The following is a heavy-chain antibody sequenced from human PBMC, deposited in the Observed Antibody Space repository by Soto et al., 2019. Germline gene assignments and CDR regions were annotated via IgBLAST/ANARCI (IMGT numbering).Heavy chain of an antibody. CDR1: GLTFSSYD. J-gene: IGHJ4*02. CDR2: ISYDEGNK. Sequence: GGSLRLSCAASGLTFSSYDMHWVRQAPGKGLEWVAVISYDEGNKYYADSVKGRFTISRDNSKNTLYLQMNSLRAEDAAVYYCAKGSYSGTYSDFDYWCQGTLVTVSS. V-gene: IGHV3-30*18. CDR3: AKGSYSGTYSDFDY. D-gene: IGHD1-26*01.